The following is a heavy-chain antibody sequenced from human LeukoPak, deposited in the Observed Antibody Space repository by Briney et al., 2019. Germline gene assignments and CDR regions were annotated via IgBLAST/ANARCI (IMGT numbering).Heavy chain of an antibody. V-gene: IGHV4-4*02. CDR3: AREGGGSYYVY. Sequence: SETLSLTCAVSADSVSSTNWWSWVRQPPGKGLEWIGEIYHSGSTNYNPSLKSRVTMSVDKSKNQFSLKLSSVTAADTAVYYCAREGGGSYYVYWGQGTLVTVSS. CDR1: ADSVSSTNW. D-gene: IGHD1-26*01. CDR2: IYHSGST. J-gene: IGHJ4*02.